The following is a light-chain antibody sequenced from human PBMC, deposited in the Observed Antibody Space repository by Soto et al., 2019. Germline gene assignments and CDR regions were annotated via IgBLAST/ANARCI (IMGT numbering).Light chain of an antibody. Sequence: QSVLTQPPSASGSPGQSVTISCTGTSSDVGGYNYVSWHQQHLGKAPKLIIYEVSQRASGVPARFSGSKSGNTASLSVSGLQAEDEADYYCSSYAGSNNFVFGTGTKLTVL. V-gene: IGLV2-8*01. CDR1: SSDVGGYNY. CDR2: EVS. J-gene: IGLJ1*01. CDR3: SSYAGSNNFV.